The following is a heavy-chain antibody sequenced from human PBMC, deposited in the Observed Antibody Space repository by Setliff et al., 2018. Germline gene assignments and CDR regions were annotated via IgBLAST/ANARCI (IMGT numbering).Heavy chain of an antibody. CDR2: IIPIRGAA. CDR3: TWGPGGYFDF. D-gene: IGHD3-22*01. V-gene: IGHV1-69*10. J-gene: IGHJ4*02. Sequence: GASVKVSCKAFGGTFSNSAINWVRQAPGQGLEWMGGIIPIRGAADYAQKFQGKVIITADTSITTAYMELNSLTSDDMAVYFCTWGPGGYFDFWGQGTLVTVSS. CDR1: GGTFSNSA.